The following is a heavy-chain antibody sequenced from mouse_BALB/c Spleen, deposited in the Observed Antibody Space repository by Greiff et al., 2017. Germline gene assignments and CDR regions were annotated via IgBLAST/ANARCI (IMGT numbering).Heavy chain of an antibody. CDR3: ARDKTPNYYCSSYVHYFDY. D-gene: IGHD1-1*01. Sequence: VQLMESGPGLVAPSQSLSITCTVSGFSLTSYGVHWVRQPPGKGLEWLGVIWAGGSTNYNSAHMSILSISKDDSKSQVILKMNSLHTDDTAMYYRARDKTPNYYCSSYVHYFDYWGQGTTLTVSS. CDR2: IWAGGST. V-gene: IGHV2-9*02. CDR1: GFSLTSYG. J-gene: IGHJ2*01.